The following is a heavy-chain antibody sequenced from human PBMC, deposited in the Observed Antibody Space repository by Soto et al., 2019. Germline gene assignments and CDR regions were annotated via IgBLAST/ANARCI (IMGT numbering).Heavy chain of an antibody. J-gene: IGHJ4*02. Sequence: SSVKVSCKASGYTFTSYYMHWVRQAPGQGLEWMGMINPSGGIINPSGGSTSYAQKFQGRVTMTRDTSTSTVYMELSSLRSEDTAVYYCARPSSSWLPLPPGYWGQGTLVSVS. D-gene: IGHD6-13*01. CDR1: GYTFTSYY. CDR2: INPSGGST. CDR3: ARPSSSWLPLPPGY. V-gene: IGHV1-46*01.